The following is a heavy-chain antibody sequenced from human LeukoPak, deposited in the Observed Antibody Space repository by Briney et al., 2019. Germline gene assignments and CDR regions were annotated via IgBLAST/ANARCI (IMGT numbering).Heavy chain of an antibody. CDR3: AYSSGYYRILNY. J-gene: IGHJ4*02. CDR1: GGSISSNTYY. V-gene: IGHV4-39*07. Sequence: PSETLSLTCTVSGGSISSNTYYWSWIRQPPGKGLEWIGSIRYSGRTYYKPSLKSRVTISVDTSKNQFSLKLSSVTAADTAVYYCAYSSGYYRILNYWGQGTLVTVSS. CDR2: IRYSGRT. D-gene: IGHD3-22*01.